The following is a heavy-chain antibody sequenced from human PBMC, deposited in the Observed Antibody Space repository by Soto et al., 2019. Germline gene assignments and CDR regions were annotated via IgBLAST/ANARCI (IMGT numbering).Heavy chain of an antibody. J-gene: IGHJ6*02. Sequence: PSETLSVTCDVYGGSFSGYIWTWIRQTPGKGLQWIGQINHSGSANYNPSLKSRVTISVDTSKNQFSLKLNSVTAADTAVYYCARDLWGYCGTDCYPLDVWGQGTTVTVSS. CDR2: INHSGSA. CDR1: GGSFSGYI. D-gene: IGHD2-21*02. V-gene: IGHV4-34*01. CDR3: ARDLWGYCGTDCYPLDV.